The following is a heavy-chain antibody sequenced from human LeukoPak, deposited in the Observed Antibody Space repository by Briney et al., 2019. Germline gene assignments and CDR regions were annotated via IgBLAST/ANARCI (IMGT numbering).Heavy chain of an antibody. D-gene: IGHD4-23*01. J-gene: IGHJ4*02. Sequence: SETLSLNCAVYGGSFSDYYWNWIRQPPGKGLEWIGEINHSGSTNYNPSLNSRVTISVDTSKNQFSLKLNSVTAADTAVYYCARLLGSNTNYFDYWGQGTLVTVSS. CDR3: ARLLGSNTNYFDY. V-gene: IGHV4-34*01. CDR1: GGSFSDYY. CDR2: INHSGST.